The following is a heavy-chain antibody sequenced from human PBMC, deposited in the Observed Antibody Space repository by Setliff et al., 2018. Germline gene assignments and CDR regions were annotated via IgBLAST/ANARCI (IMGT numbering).Heavy chain of an antibody. D-gene: IGHD1-1*01. CDR1: GFTFSAYG. CDR3: AKELSMAYGND. CDR2: ITGSGGGT. Sequence: GGSLRLSCAASGFTFSAYGMHWVRQAPGKGLEWVSSITGSGGGTYYADSVKGRFIVSRDNSKNTLYLQMNSLRVDDTAIYYCAKELSMAYGNDWGLGTLVTVSS. J-gene: IGHJ4*02. V-gene: IGHV3-23*01.